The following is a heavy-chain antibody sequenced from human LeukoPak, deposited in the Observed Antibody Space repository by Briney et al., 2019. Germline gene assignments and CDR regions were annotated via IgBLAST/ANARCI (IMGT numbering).Heavy chain of an antibody. CDR2: ISSSISTT. V-gene: IGHV3-48*01. J-gene: IGHJ4*02. D-gene: IGHD2-15*01. CDR3: ATDCSGGSCYPIFDY. CDR1: GFTFSSYS. Sequence: GGSLRLSCAASGFTFSSYSMNWVRQAPGKVLEWVSYISSSISTTYYADSVKGRFTISRDNAKNSLYLQMNSLRAEDTAVYYCATDCSGGSCYPIFDYWGQGTLVTVSS.